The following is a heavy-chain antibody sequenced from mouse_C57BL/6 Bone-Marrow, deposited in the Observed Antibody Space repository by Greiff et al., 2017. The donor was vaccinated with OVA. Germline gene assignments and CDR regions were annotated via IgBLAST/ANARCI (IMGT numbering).Heavy chain of an antibody. D-gene: IGHD3-2*02. V-gene: IGHV1-18*01. CDR2: INPNNGGT. CDR1: GYTFTDYN. Sequence: EVKLQESGPELVKPGASVKIPCKASGYTFTDYNMDWVKQSHGKSLEWIGDINPNNGGTIYNQKFKGKATLTVDKSSSTAYMELRSLTSEDTAVYYCARGRTAQATAWFAYWGQGTLVTVSA. J-gene: IGHJ3*01. CDR3: ARGRTAQATAWFAY.